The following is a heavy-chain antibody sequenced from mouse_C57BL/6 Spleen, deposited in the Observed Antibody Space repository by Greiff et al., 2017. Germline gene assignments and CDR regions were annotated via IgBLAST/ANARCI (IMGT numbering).Heavy chain of an antibody. CDR2: IWSGGST. V-gene: IGHV2-2*01. CDR3: ARKKGIYYDYDGDAMDY. D-gene: IGHD2-4*01. J-gene: IGHJ4*01. Sequence: QVQLKQSGPGLVQPSQSLSITCTVSGFSLTSYGVHWVRQSPGKGLEWLGVIWSGGSTDYNAAFISRLSISKDNSKSQVSFKMNSLQADDTAIYYCARKKGIYYDYDGDAMDYWGQGTSVTVSS. CDR1: GFSLTSYG.